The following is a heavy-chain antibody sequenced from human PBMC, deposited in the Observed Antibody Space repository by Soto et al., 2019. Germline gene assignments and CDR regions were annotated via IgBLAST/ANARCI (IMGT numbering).Heavy chain of an antibody. CDR3: ARGDGYNDFEY. V-gene: IGHV4-59*01. CDR2: IYYSGST. CDR1: GGSISSYY. J-gene: IGHJ4*02. Sequence: SETLSLTCTVSGGSISSYYWSCIRQPPGKGLEWIGYIYYSGSTNYNPSLKSRVTISVDTSKNQFSLKLSSVTAADTAVYYCARGDGYNDFEYWGQGTLVTVSS. D-gene: IGHD5-12*01.